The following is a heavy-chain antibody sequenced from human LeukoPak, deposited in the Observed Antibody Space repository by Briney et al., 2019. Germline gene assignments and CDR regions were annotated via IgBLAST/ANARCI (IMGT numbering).Heavy chain of an antibody. V-gene: IGHV3-9*01. Sequence: PGRSLRLSCAASGFTFDDYAMHWVQQAPGKGLEWVSGISWNSGSIGYADSVKGRFTISRDNAKNSLDLQMNSLRAEDTALYYCAKGRDKYQLLSKNWFDPWGQGTLVTVSS. CDR3: AKGRDKYQLLSKNWFDP. CDR2: ISWNSGSI. J-gene: IGHJ5*02. D-gene: IGHD2-2*01. CDR1: GFTFDDYA.